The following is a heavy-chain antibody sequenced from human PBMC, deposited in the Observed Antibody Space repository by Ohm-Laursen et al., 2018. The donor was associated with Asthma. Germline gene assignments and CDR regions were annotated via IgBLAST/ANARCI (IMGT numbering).Heavy chain of an antibody. CDR3: ARIGPEWELPGREYSLHH. CDR1: GFTVSSNY. Sequence: SLRLSCAASGFTVSSNYMSWVRQAPGKGLEWVAPISTASTFIYYADSVRGRFTTSRDNAKNSVYLQMNSLRAEDTALYYCARIGPEWELPGREYSLHHWGQGTQVTVSS. J-gene: IGHJ1*01. V-gene: IGHV3-21*01. D-gene: IGHD1-26*01. CDR2: ISTASTFI.